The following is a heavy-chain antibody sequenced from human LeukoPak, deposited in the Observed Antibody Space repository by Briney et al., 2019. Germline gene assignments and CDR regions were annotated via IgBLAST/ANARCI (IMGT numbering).Heavy chain of an antibody. CDR2: IYYSGST. CDR1: GGSISSYY. CDR3: ARGPIVVVVPAAMGDYFDY. D-gene: IGHD2-2*01. J-gene: IGHJ4*02. Sequence: PSETLSLTCTVSGGSISSYYWSWIRQPPGKGLEWIGYIYYSGSTNYNPSLKSRVTISVDTSKNQFSLKLSSVTAADTAVYYCARGPIVVVVPAAMGDYFDYWGQGTLVTVSS. V-gene: IGHV4-59*01.